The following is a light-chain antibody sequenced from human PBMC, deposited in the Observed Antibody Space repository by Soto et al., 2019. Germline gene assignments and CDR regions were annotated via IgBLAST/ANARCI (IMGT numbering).Light chain of an antibody. CDR2: GVS. J-gene: IGKJ3*01. V-gene: IGKV3-20*01. CDR1: QSVSSTL. Sequence: ELVLTQSPVALSLSSGERATLSCRASQSVSSTLLTWYQQKPGQAPRLLIYGVSSRATGIPDRFSGSGSGTDFTLTISSLQAEDVAVYYCQQYYSSPLTFGPGTRVDVK. CDR3: QQYYSSPLT.